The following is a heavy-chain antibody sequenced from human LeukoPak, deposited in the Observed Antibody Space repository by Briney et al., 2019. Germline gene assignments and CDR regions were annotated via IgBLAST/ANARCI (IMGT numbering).Heavy chain of an antibody. J-gene: IGHJ6*02. D-gene: IGHD2-15*01. CDR1: GYTFTSYG. V-gene: IGHV1-18*04. Sequence: ASVKVSCKASGYTFTSYGISWVRQAPGQGLEWMGWISAYNGNTNYAQKLQGRVTMTTDTSTSTAYMELRSLRSDDTAVYYCARRGRCSGGGCYPGDGMDVWGQGTTVTVSS. CDR3: ARRGRCSGGGCYPGDGMDV. CDR2: ISAYNGNT.